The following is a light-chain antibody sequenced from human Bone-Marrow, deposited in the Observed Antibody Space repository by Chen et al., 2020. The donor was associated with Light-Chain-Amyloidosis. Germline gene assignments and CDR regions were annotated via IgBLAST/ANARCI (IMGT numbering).Light chain of an antibody. V-gene: IGLV3-21*02. Sequence: SYVLTQPSSVSVAPGQTATIACGGNNIGPTSVHWYQQTPGQAPLLVVYDDSDRPSGIPERLSGSNSGNTATLTISRVEAGDEAVYYGQVWDRSSDRPVFGGGTKLTVL. CDR2: DDS. CDR1: NIGPTS. CDR3: QVWDRSSDRPV. J-gene: IGLJ3*02.